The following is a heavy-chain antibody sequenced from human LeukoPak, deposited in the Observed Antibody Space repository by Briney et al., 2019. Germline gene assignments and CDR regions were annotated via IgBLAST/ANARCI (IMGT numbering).Heavy chain of an antibody. V-gene: IGHV5-51*01. CDR1: GSRFTSYL. CDR3: ARRAPGGYDFWSGYYYFDY. J-gene: IGHJ4*02. Sequence: GASLKISCKGSGSRFTSYLIGWVRQMPGKGLEWMGIIYPGDSDTRYSPSFQGQVTISADKSISTSYLQWSSLKASDTAMYYCARRAPGGYDFWSGYYYFDYWGQGTLVTVSS. D-gene: IGHD3-3*01. CDR2: IYPGDSDT.